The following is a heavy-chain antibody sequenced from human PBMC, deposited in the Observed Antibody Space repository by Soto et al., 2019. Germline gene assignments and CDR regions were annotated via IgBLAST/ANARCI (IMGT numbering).Heavy chain of an antibody. D-gene: IGHD6-19*01. V-gene: IGHV4-39*01. J-gene: IGHJ4*02. CDR3: ARGLSSSAYLDY. Sequence: SETLSLTCTVTGGPISSSGDYWGWVRQTPGKGLEWIGTISYSGSTYYNPSLMSRVTISVDTSKKQFSLRLISVTAADTAVYYCARGLSSSAYLDYWGQGALVTVSS. CDR1: GGPISSSGDY. CDR2: ISYSGST.